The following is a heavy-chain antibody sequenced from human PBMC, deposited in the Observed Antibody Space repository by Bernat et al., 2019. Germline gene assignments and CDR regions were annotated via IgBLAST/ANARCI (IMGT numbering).Heavy chain of an antibody. J-gene: IGHJ3*02. Sequence: EVQLVESGGGLVKPGGSLRLSCAASGFTFSNAWMNWVRQPPGKGLEWVGHIKSKTDGGTTDYVAPVKGRFTISRDDSKNTLYLQMNHLKTEDTAIYYCTTTTIDDVFDIWGQGTMVTVYS. CDR3: TTTTIDDVFDI. CDR2: IKSKTDGGTT. V-gene: IGHV3-15*01. CDR1: GFTFSNAW. D-gene: IGHD3-3*01.